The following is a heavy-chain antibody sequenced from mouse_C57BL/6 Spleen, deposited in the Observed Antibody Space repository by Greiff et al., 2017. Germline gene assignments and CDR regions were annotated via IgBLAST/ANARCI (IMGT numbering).Heavy chain of an antibody. CDR3: ARQLGDD. V-gene: IGHV1-82*01. CDR1: GYAFSSSW. D-gene: IGHD3-1*01. J-gene: IGHJ2*01. CDR2: IYPGDGDT. Sequence: QVQLQQSGPELVKPGASVKISCKASGYAFSSSWMNWVKQRPGKGLEWIGRIYPGDGDTNYNGKFKGKATLTADKSSSTAYMQLSSLTSEDSAVYFCARQLGDDWGKGTTLTVSS.